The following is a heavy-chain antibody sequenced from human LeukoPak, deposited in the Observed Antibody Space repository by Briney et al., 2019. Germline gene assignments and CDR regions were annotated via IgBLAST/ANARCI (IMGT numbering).Heavy chain of an antibody. CDR2: IIPILGIA. CDR1: GYTFTSYG. CDR3: ARGRMTNTAIGY. Sequence: GASVKVSCKASGYTFTSYGISWVRQAPGQGLEWMGRIIPILGIANYAQKFQGRATITADKSTSTAYMELSSLRSEDTAVYYCARGRMTNTAIGYWGQGTLVTVSS. J-gene: IGHJ4*02. D-gene: IGHD5-18*01. V-gene: IGHV1-69*04.